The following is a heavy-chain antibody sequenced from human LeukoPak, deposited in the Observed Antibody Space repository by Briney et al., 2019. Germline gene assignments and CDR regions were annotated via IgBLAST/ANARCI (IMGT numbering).Heavy chain of an antibody. J-gene: IGHJ4*02. Sequence: GGSLGLSCAASGFTFSSYSMNWVRQAPGKGLEWVSSISSSSSYIYCADSVKGRFTISRDNAKNSLYLQMNSLRAEDTAVYYCARDLVVISPDDYWGQGTLVTVSS. D-gene: IGHD3-22*01. CDR2: ISSSSSYI. CDR1: GFTFSSYS. V-gene: IGHV3-21*01. CDR3: ARDLVVISPDDY.